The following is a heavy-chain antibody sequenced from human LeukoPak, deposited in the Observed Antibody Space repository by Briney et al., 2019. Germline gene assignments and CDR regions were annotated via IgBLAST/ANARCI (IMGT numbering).Heavy chain of an antibody. J-gene: IGHJ6*03. CDR3: ARDPYSGTYGDTYYYYMDV. Sequence: IPGGSLRLSCAASGFSFSSYNMNWVRQTPGKGLEWVSSITSSSTYTFYADPVKGRFTISRDNARNSLYLQMNSLRAEDTAVYYCARDPYSGTYGDTYYYYMDVWGKGTTVTISS. CDR2: ITSSSTYT. D-gene: IGHD1-26*01. V-gene: IGHV3-21*01. CDR1: GFSFSSYN.